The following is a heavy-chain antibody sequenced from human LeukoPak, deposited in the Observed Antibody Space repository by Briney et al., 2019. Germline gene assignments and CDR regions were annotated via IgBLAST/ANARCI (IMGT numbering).Heavy chain of an antibody. Sequence: ASVKVSCKASGYTFTGYYMHWVRRAPGQGLEWMGWINPNSGGTNYAQKFQGRVTMTRDTSISTAYMELSRLRSDDTAVYYCAREDYGDYYYYYMDVWGKGTTVTISS. CDR2: INPNSGGT. CDR3: AREDYGDYYYYYMDV. D-gene: IGHD4-17*01. J-gene: IGHJ6*03. V-gene: IGHV1-2*02. CDR1: GYTFTGYY.